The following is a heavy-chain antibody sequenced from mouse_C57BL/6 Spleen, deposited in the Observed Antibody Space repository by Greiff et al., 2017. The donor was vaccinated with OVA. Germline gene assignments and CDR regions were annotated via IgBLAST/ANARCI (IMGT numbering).Heavy chain of an antibody. Sequence: VKLVESGGGLVKPGGSLKLSCAASGFTFSDYGMHWVRQAPEKGLEWVAYISSGSSTIYYADTVKGRFTISRDNAKNTLFLQMTSLRSEDTAMYYCARPTVVDYYAMDYWGQGTSVTVSS. J-gene: IGHJ4*01. CDR1: GFTFSDYG. CDR2: ISSGSSTI. D-gene: IGHD1-1*01. V-gene: IGHV5-17*01. CDR3: ARPTVVDYYAMDY.